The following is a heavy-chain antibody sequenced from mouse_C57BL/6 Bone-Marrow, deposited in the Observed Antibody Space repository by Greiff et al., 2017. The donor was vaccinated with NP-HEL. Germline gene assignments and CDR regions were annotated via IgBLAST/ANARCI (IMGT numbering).Heavy chain of an antibody. J-gene: IGHJ1*03. CDR1: GFNITDYY. V-gene: IGHV14-2*01. Sequence: VQLQQSGAELVKPGASVKLSCTASGFNITDYYMHWVKQRTEQGLEWIGRIDPEDGETKYAPKFQGKATLTADPSSNTAYLQLSSLTSEDTAVYYCARSYSSYGRWYFDVWGTGTTVTVSS. CDR2: IDPEDGET. D-gene: IGHD1-1*01. CDR3: ARSYSSYGRWYFDV.